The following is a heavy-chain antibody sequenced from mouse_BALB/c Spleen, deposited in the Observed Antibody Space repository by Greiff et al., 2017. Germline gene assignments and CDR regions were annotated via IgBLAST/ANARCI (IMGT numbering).Heavy chain of an antibody. CDR2: IWSGGST. CDR3: ARSDRYDGGDLDY. J-gene: IGHJ2*01. D-gene: IGHD2-14*01. Sequence: VKVVESGPGLVQPSQSLSITCTVSGFSLTSYGVHWVRQSPGKGLEWLGVIWSGGSTDYNAAFISRLSISKDNSKSQVFFKMNSLQANDTAIYYCARSDRYDGGDLDYWGQGTTLTVSS. V-gene: IGHV2-2*02. CDR1: GFSLTSYG.